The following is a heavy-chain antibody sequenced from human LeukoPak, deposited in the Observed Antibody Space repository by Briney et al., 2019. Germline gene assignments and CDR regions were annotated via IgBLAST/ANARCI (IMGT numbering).Heavy chain of an antibody. CDR2: IKHSGST. CDR3: ASGLLAGVTNY. CDR1: GGSLSGYY. V-gene: IGHV4-34*01. J-gene: IGHJ4*02. D-gene: IGHD4-17*01. Sequence: SETLSLTCAVYGGSLSGYYWSWIRQPPGKELEWIGEIKHSGSTNYNPSLKSRVTISVDTSKNQFSLKLSSVTAADTAVYYCASGLLAGVTNYWGQGNLVTVSS.